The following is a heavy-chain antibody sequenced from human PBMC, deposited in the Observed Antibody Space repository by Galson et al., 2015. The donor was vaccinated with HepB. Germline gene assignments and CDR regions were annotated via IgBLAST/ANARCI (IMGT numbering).Heavy chain of an antibody. D-gene: IGHD4-11*01. CDR3: AKDIGDYSWYFDL. Sequence: SLRLSCAASGFPFDDYAMHWVRQAPGKGLEWVSGISWNSGSIVYADSVKGRFTIPRDNAKNSLYLQMNSLRDEDTAWYYCAKDIGDYSWYFDLWGRGILVTVSS. J-gene: IGHJ2*01. CDR1: GFPFDDYA. V-gene: IGHV3-9*01. CDR2: ISWNSGSI.